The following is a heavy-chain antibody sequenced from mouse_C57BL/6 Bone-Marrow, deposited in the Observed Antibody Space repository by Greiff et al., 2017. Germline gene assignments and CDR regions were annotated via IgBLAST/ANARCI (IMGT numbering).Heavy chain of an antibody. J-gene: IGHJ1*03. Sequence: RPGQGLEWIGDIYPGSGSTNYNEKFKSKATLTVDTSSSTAYMQLSSLTSEDSAVYYCAKLGRYCYFDVWGTGTTVTVSS. CDR2: IYPGSGST. V-gene: IGHV1-55*01. D-gene: IGHD4-1*01. CDR3: AKLGRYCYFDV.